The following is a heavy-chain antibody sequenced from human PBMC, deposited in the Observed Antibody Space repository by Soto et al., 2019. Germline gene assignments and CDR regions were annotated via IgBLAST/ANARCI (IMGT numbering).Heavy chain of an antibody. CDR1: GGTISSYY. V-gene: IGHV4-59*01. Sequence: SETLSLTCTVSGGTISSYYWSWIRQPPGKGLEWIGYIYYSGSTNYNPSLKSRVTISVDTSKNQFSLKLSSVTAADTAVYYCARERQLEGRIYFDYWGQGTLVTVSS. D-gene: IGHD6-13*01. CDR3: ARERQLEGRIYFDY. J-gene: IGHJ4*02. CDR2: IYYSGST.